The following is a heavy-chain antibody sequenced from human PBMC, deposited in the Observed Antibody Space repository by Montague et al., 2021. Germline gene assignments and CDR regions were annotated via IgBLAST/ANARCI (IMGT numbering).Heavy chain of an antibody. CDR3: ARDSPVVEPWVGEHKGAFDI. CDR1: GDSISSYEYY. Sequence: SETLSLTCSVSGDSISSYEYYWTWIRQPAGRGLEWIGRVYKRGDTNTNPSLGSRLTLSVGTSKNHFSLTLTSVTTAGTAVYFCARDSPVVEPWVGEHKGAFDIWGQGTMVTVSS. D-gene: IGHD3-10*01. V-gene: IGHV4-4*07. J-gene: IGHJ3*02. CDR2: VYKRGDT.